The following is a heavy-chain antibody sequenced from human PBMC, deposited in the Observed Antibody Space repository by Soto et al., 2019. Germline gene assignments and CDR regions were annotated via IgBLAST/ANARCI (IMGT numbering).Heavy chain of an antibody. CDR1: GFTFSSYE. J-gene: IGHJ3*01. D-gene: IGHD3-3*01. CDR3: AREGLRFWERSNAFDV. Sequence: LRLSCAASGFTFSSYEMNWVRQAPGKGLEGVSYISSSGSTIYYADSVKGRFTIYRDNAKNSLYLQMNSLRAEDTAVYYCAREGLRFWERSNAFDVWGQGTMVTVSS. V-gene: IGHV3-48*03. CDR2: ISSSGSTI.